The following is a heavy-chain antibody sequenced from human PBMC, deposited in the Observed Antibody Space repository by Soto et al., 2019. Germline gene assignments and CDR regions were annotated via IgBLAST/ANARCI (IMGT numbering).Heavy chain of an antibody. CDR1: GYSFTSYW. J-gene: IGHJ6*02. D-gene: IGHD3-22*01. CDR2: IYPGDSDT. CDR3: ARLDSSGYYYYYGMDV. V-gene: IGHV5-51*01. Sequence: PGESLKISCKGSGYSFTSYWIGWVRQMPGKGLERMGIIYPGDSDTRYSPSFQGQVTISADKSISTAYLQWSSLKASDTAMYYCARLDSSGYYYYYGMDVRGQGTTVTVS.